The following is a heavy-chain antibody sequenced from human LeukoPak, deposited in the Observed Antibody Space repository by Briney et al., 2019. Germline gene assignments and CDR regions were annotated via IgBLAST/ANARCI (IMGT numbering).Heavy chain of an antibody. V-gene: IGHV3-48*04. D-gene: IGHD1/OR15-1a*01. J-gene: IGHJ5*02. CDR3: ATDFNKGFDP. CDR2: ISSSSGII. CDR1: GFTFSNYN. Sequence: PGGSLRLSCAASGFTFSNYNMNWVRQAPGKGLEWVSYISSSSGIIYYADSVKGRFTISRDNAKNSPYLQMDSLRVEDTAVYYCATDFNKGFDPWGQGTLATVSS.